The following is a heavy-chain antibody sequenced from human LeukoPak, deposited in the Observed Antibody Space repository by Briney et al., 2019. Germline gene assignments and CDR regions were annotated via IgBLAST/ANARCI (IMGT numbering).Heavy chain of an antibody. CDR3: ATSGWYQTGVY. V-gene: IGHV4-34*01. CDR1: GGSFSGYY. CDR2: INHSGST. Sequence: PSETLSLTCAVYGGSFSGYYWSWIRQPPGKGLEWIGEINHSGSTSYNPSLKSRVTISLDTSKNQFSLKLSSVTAADTAVYYCATSGWYQTGVYWGQGTLVTVSS. D-gene: IGHD6-13*01. J-gene: IGHJ4*02.